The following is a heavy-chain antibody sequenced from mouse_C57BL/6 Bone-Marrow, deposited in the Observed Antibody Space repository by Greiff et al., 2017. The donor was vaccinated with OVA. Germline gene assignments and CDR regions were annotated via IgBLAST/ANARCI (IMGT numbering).Heavy chain of an antibody. CDR1: GYTFTSYG. V-gene: IGHV1-81*01. D-gene: IGHD1-1*01. Sequence: VKLVESGAELARPGASVKLSCKASGYTFTSYGISWVKQRTGQGLEWIGEIYPRSGNTYYNEKFKGKATLTADKSSSTAYMELRSLTSEDSAVYFCARPFITTVVWGQGTTLTVSS. CDR2: IYPRSGNT. J-gene: IGHJ2*01. CDR3: ARPFITTVV.